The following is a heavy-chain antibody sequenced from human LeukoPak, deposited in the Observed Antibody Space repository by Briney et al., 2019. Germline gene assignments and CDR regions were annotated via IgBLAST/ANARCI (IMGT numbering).Heavy chain of an antibody. Sequence: GGSLRLSCVASGFDFNTYEMTWVRQAPGKGLEWVSYIGGTGETIYYADSVKGRFTVSRDNAKNSVYLQMNSLRAEDTAVYYCARDAPYLVGATYFDYWGQGTLVTVSS. CDR1: GFDFNTYE. CDR3: ARDAPYLVGATYFDY. CDR2: IGGTGETI. J-gene: IGHJ4*02. D-gene: IGHD1-26*01. V-gene: IGHV3-48*03.